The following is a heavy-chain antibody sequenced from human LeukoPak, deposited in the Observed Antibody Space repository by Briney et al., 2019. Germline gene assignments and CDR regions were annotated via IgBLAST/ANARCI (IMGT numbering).Heavy chain of an antibody. CDR2: IYYSGST. Sequence: SETLSFTGTASGGSISSYYWSWIRQPPGKGLEWIGYIYYSGSTNYNPSLKSRVTISVDTSKNQFSLKLSSVTAADTAVYYCARDGDSSGWYDHWGQGTLVTVSS. CDR1: GGSISSYY. V-gene: IGHV4-59*01. D-gene: IGHD6-19*01. CDR3: ARDGDSSGWYDH. J-gene: IGHJ5*02.